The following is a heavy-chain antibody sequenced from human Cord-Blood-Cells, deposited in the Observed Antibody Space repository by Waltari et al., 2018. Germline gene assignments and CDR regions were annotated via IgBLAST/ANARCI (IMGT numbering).Heavy chain of an antibody. D-gene: IGHD6-13*01. Sequence: QVQLQQGGAGLLKPSETLSLTWAVYGGSFSGYCWCWIRQPPGKGLEWIGEINHSGSTNYNPSLKGRVTISVDTSKNQFSLKLSSVTAADTAVYYCARVVRTDSSSNWFDPWGQGTLVTVSS. J-gene: IGHJ5*02. V-gene: IGHV4-34*01. CDR3: ARVVRTDSSSNWFDP. CDR1: GGSFSGYC. CDR2: INHSGST.